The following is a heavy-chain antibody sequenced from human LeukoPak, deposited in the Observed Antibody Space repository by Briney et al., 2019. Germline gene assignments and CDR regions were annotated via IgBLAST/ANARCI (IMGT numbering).Heavy chain of an antibody. J-gene: IGHJ4*02. CDR2: IIPILGIA. CDR1: GGTFSSYA. D-gene: IGHD5-24*01. Sequence: ASVKVSCKASGGTFSSYAISWVRQAPGQGLEWMGRIIPILGIANYAQKFQGRVTITADKSTSTAYMELSGLRSEDTAVYYCASLGIEMATTVDYWGQGTLVTVSS. V-gene: IGHV1-69*04. CDR3: ASLGIEMATTVDY.